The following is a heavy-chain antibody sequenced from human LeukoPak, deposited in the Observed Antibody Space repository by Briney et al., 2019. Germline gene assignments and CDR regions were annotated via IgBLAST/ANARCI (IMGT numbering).Heavy chain of an antibody. CDR2: ISYDGSNK. V-gene: IGHV3-30*18. CDR3: AKDVSWNWFDP. J-gene: IGHJ5*02. CDR1: GFTFSSYG. Sequence: GGSLRLSCAASGFTFSSYGMHWVRQAPGKGLEWVAVISYDGSNKYYADSVKGRFTISRDNSKNTLYLQMNSLRAEDTAVYYCAKDVSWNWFDPWGQGTLVTVSS.